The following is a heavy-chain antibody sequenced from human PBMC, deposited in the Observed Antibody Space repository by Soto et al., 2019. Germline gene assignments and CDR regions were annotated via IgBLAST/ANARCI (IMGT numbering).Heavy chain of an antibody. V-gene: IGHV4-38-2*01. Sequence: KTSETLSLTCAVSGYSIRRGYNWGWIRQPPGKGLEWIASIFHSGTTFYNPSLRSRVTISVDTSRNEFSLNLSSVTAADTAVYFCTRGGARWPPYSWGQGTLVTVSS. CDR3: TRGGARWPPYS. J-gene: IGHJ4*02. CDR1: GYSIRRGYN. CDR2: IFHSGTT. D-gene: IGHD2-15*01.